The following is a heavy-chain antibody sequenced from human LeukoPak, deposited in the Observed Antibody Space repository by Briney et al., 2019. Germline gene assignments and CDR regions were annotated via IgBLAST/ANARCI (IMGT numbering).Heavy chain of an antibody. CDR3: ARDYDSSGYHDY. CDR2: IIPIFGTA. J-gene: IGHJ4*02. D-gene: IGHD3-22*01. CDR1: GGTFSSYA. V-gene: IGHV1-69*05. Sequence: SVKVSCKASGGTFSSYAISWVRQAPGQGLEWMGGIIPIFGTANYAQKFQGRVTITTDESTSTAYMELSSLRSEDTAVYYCARDYDSSGYHDYWGQGTLVTVSS.